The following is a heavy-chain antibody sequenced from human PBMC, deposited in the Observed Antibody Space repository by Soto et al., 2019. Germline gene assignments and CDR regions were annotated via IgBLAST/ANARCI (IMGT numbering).Heavy chain of an antibody. Sequence: GGSLRLSCAASGFTVSSNYMSWVRQAPGKGLEWVSVIYSGGSTYYADSVKGRFTISRDNSKNTLYLQMNSLRAEDTAVYYCAREPLVVTAYAFDVWGQGTVVTVSS. J-gene: IGHJ3*01. CDR3: AREPLVVTAYAFDV. CDR2: IYSGGST. CDR1: GFTVSSNY. V-gene: IGHV3-53*01. D-gene: IGHD2-21*02.